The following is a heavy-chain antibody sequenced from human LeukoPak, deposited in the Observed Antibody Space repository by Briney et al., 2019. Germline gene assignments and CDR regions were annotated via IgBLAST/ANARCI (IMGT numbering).Heavy chain of an antibody. CDR3: ARQGPAFTYYYDSSGYSPFDY. J-gene: IGHJ4*02. D-gene: IGHD3-22*01. CDR2: INHSGST. V-gene: IGHV4-34*01. CDR1: GGSFSGYY. Sequence: SETLSLTCAVYGGSFSGYYWSWIRQPPGKGLEWIGEINHSGSTNYNPSLKSRVTISVDTSKNQFSLKLSSVTAADTAVYYCARQGPAFTYYYDSSGYSPFDYWGQGTLVTVSS.